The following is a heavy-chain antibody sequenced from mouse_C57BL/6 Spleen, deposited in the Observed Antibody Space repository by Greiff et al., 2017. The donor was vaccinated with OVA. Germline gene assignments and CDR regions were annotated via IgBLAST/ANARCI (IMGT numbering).Heavy chain of an antibody. J-gene: IGHJ2*01. Sequence: EVMLVESGGDLVKPGGSLKLSCAASGFTFSSYGMSWVRQTPDKRLEWVATISSGGSYTYYPDSVKGRFTISRDNAKNTLYLQMISLTSDDTAMYYCAFDGFYWGQGTTLTVSS. V-gene: IGHV5-6*01. D-gene: IGHD2-3*01. CDR2: ISSGGSYT. CDR3: AFDGFY. CDR1: GFTFSSYG.